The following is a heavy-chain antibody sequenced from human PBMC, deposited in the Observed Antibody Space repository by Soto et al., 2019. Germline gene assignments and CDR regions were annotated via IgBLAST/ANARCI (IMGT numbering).Heavy chain of an antibody. J-gene: IGHJ4*02. Sequence: PSETLSLTCAVSSGSISSSNWWSWVRQPPGKGLEWIGEIYHSGSTNYNPSLKSRVTISVDKSKNQFSLKLSSVTAADTAVYYCARSNYGDYDYYFDYWGQGTLVTVSS. CDR3: ARSNYGDYDYYFDY. D-gene: IGHD4-17*01. CDR2: IYHSGST. CDR1: SGSISSSNW. V-gene: IGHV4-4*02.